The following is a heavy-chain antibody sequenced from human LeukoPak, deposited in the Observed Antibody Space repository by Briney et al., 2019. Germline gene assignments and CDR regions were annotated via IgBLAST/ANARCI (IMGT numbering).Heavy chain of an antibody. Sequence: SETLSLTCTVSGGSISSYYWSWIRQPPGKGLEWIGYIYHSGSTNYNPSLKSRVTISVDTSKNQFSLKLSSVTAADTAVYYRARDLAAAGPAGYYYYYGMDVWGKGTTVTVSS. CDR1: GGSISSYY. CDR3: ARDLAAAGPAGYYYYYGMDV. V-gene: IGHV4-59*01. CDR2: IYHSGST. J-gene: IGHJ6*04. D-gene: IGHD6-13*01.